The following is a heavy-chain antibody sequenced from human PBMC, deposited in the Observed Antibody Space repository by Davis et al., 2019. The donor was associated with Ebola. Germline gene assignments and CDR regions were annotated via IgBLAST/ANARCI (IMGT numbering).Heavy chain of an antibody. CDR1: GFRFSSYA. Sequence: GGSLRLSCAASGFRFSSYALSWVRQAPGKGLEWVAVISYDGSNKYYADSVKGRFTISRDNSKNTLYLQMNSLRAEDTAVYYCAKGWSSSWTLFDYWGQGTLVTVSS. CDR2: ISYDGSNK. CDR3: AKGWSSSWTLFDY. V-gene: IGHV3-30*18. D-gene: IGHD6-13*01. J-gene: IGHJ4*02.